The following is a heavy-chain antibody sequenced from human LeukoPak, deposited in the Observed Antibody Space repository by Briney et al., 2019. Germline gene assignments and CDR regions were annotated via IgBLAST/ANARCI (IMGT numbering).Heavy chain of an antibody. J-gene: IGHJ4*02. CDR1: GFTLSSYA. CDR2: ISGSGFNT. Sequence: GGSLRLSCAASGFTLSSYAMSWVRQAPGKGLEWVSAISGSGFNTYYADSVKGRFTISRDNSKNTLYLQMNSLRAEDTAVYYCAKSGYYYDSSGNPQYYFDYWGQGTLVTVSS. D-gene: IGHD3-22*01. CDR3: AKSGYYYDSSGNPQYYFDY. V-gene: IGHV3-23*01.